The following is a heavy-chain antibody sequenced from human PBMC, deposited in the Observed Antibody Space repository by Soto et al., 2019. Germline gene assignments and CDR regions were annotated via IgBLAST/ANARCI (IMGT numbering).Heavy chain of an antibody. J-gene: IGHJ3*02. V-gene: IGHV1-69*12. CDR2: IIPIFGTA. Sequence: QVQLVQSGAEVKKPGSSVKVSCKASGGTFSSYAISWVRQAPGQGLEWMGGIIPIFGTANYAQKFQGRVTISADESTSTAYMELSSLRSEDTAVYYCARDLGDIAVASDAFDIWGQGTMVTVSS. CDR3: ARDLGDIAVASDAFDI. D-gene: IGHD6-19*01. CDR1: GGTFSSYA.